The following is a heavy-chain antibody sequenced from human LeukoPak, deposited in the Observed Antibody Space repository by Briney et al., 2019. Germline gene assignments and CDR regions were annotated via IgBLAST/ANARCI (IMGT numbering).Heavy chain of an antibody. CDR3: ARQHSSGWYYFDS. D-gene: IGHD6-19*01. J-gene: IGHJ4*02. CDR1: GVSISGYY. Sequence: PSETLSLTCTASGVSISGYYCSWIRKPPGKGLEWIGYLYYPGSTKYNPSLKSRVSISLDTSKNVFSLKLSSVTATDTAVYYCARQHSSGWYYFDSWGQGTPVTVSS. V-gene: IGHV4-59*01. CDR2: LYYPGST.